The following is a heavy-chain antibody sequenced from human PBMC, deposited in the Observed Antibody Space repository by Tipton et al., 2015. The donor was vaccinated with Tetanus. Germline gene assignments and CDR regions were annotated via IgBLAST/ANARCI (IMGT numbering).Heavy chain of an antibody. D-gene: IGHD3-10*01. CDR3: SASAPTLFPLVS. V-gene: IGHV4-39*03. Sequence: TLSLTCSVSGGSISGSSYYWSWIRQPPGKALEWIGSIYYSGSTFYHPSLQSRVTISVDTSKNQFSLRLSSVTAADAAVSSGSASAPTLFPLVSW. J-gene: IGHJ5*01. CDR1: GGSISGSSYY. CDR2: IYYSGST.